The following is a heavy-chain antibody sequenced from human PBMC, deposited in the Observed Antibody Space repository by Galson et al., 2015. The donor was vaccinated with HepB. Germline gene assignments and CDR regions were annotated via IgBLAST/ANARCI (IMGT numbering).Heavy chain of an antibody. J-gene: IGHJ3*02. CDR2: MNPNSGNT. D-gene: IGHD3-3*01. CDR1: GYTFTSYD. CDR3: ARVRRFLEWLRNWAQRGDAFDI. V-gene: IGHV1-8*01. Sequence: SVKVSCKASGYTFTSYDINWVRQATGQGLEWMGWMNPNSGNTGYAQKFQGRVTMTRNTSISTAYMELSSLRSEDTAVYYCARVRRFLEWLRNWAQRGDAFDIWGQGTMVTASS.